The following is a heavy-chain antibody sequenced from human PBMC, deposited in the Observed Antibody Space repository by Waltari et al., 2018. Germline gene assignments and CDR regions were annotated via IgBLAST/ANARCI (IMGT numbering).Heavy chain of an antibody. CDR3: TRNVFSDY. CDR1: GFTFGDYV. J-gene: IGHJ4*02. V-gene: IGHV3-49*04. Sequence: EVQLLESGGGLVQPGQSLRLSCTHPGFTFGDYVRTWVRQAPGQGLEWVGFIRDKGYGGTAEYGASVKGRFTISRDDSKGIVYLQMDSLKTEDTAVYFCTRNVFSDYWGQGSLVTVSS. CDR2: IRDKGYGGTA.